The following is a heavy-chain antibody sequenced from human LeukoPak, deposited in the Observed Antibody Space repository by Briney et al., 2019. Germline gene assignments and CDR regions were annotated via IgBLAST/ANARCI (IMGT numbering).Heavy chain of an antibody. V-gene: IGHV4-4*02. CDR1: GASIGTTHW. D-gene: IGHD3-3*01. CDR3: ASWSTRFPSY. CDR2: IFHSGAT. Sequence: SETLSLTCAVSGASIGTTHWWSWVRQPPGQGLEWIGEIFHSGATNYRPSLRSRVTISLDKSKNQFSLKLSSVTAADTAVYYCASWSTRFPSYWGQGTLVIVSS. J-gene: IGHJ4*02.